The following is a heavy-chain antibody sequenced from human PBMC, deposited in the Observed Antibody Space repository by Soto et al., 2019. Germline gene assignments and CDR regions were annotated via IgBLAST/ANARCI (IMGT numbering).Heavy chain of an antibody. J-gene: IGHJ5*02. V-gene: IGHV2-5*02. D-gene: IGHD2-2*01. CDR3: AHVVPAAMDRRDGGPNWCYP. CDR1: GFSLSTSGVG. CDR2: IYWDDDK. Sequence: QITLKESGPTLVKPTQTLTLTCTFSGFSLSTSGVGVGWIRQPPGKALEWLALIYWDDDKRYSPPLKSRLTITKDTSKDQVVLTMTNMDPLDTAPYYWAHVVPAAMDRRDGGPNWCYPWGQGTLFTFSS.